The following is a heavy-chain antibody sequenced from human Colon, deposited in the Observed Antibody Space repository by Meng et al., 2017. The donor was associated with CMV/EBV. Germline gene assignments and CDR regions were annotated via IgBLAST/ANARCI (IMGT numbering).Heavy chain of an antibody. J-gene: IGHJ6*02. D-gene: IGHD1-14*01. CDR2: ISTASTYI. V-gene: IGHV3-21*01. Sequence: GESLKISCAASGFIFRSYRMNRVRQAPGEGLEWIASISTASTYIYYAESLKCRFPISRDNAKDSLDLHMNSLSAEDTAVYYCVRENLPPRRLDVWGQGTTVTVSS. CDR3: VRENLPPRRLDV. CDR1: GFIFRSYR.